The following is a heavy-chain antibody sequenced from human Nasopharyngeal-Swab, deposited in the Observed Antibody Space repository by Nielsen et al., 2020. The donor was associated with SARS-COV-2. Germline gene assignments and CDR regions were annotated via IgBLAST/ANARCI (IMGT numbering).Heavy chain of an antibody. D-gene: IGHD6-6*01. CDR3: AKGPGVSSSSVSGLRRDY. CDR1: GFTVSSNY. V-gene: IGHV3-53*01. J-gene: IGHJ4*02. CDR2: IYSGGST. Sequence: GEALKISCAASGFTVSSNYMSWVSKAPGKGLEWVSAIYSGGSTYYADSVKGRFTISRDNSKNTLYLQMNSLRAEDTAVYYCAKGPGVSSSSVSGLRRDYWGQGTLVTVSS.